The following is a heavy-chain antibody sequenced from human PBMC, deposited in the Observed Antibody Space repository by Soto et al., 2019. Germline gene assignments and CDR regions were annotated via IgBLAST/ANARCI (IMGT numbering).Heavy chain of an antibody. Sequence: PPPTRSLTRPVSGGSISSSSYYLGRLRHGPGKGLELIESIYYSGRTYYNPSLKSRVTISVDKSKNQLSLKLSSVKAADTAVYYCVRLLGGTLWNYYNYGFEVCGRATTVT. V-gene: IGHV4-39*01. CDR2: IYYSGRT. D-gene: IGHD3-16*01. J-gene: IGHJ6*02. CDR3: VRLLGGTLWNYYNYGFEV. CDR1: GGSISSSSYY.